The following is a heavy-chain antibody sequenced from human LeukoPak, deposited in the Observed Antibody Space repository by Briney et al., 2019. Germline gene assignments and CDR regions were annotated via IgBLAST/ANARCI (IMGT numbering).Heavy chain of an antibody. Sequence: VASVKVSCKASGYTFTSYDINWVRQATGQGLEGMGWMNPNSGNTGYAPKFQGRVTMTRNTSISTAYMELSSLRSEDTAVYYCARDQSIWSGYSGWFDPWGQGPLVTVSS. CDR1: GYTFTSYD. CDR3: ARDQSIWSGYSGWFDP. V-gene: IGHV1-8*01. D-gene: IGHD3-3*01. CDR2: MNPNSGNT. J-gene: IGHJ5*02.